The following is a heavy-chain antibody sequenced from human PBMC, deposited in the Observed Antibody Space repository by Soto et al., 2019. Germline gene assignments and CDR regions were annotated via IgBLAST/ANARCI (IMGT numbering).Heavy chain of an antibody. CDR1: GFTFDDYA. CDR3: AKDISGCSGGSCYLIDAFDI. Sequence: EVQLVESGGGLVQPGRSLRLSCAASGFTFDDYAMHWVRQAPGKGLEWVSGISWNSGSIGYADSVKGRFTISRDNAKNSLYLQMNSLRAEDTALYYCAKDISGCSGGSCYLIDAFDIWGQGTMVTVSS. D-gene: IGHD2-15*01. V-gene: IGHV3-9*01. J-gene: IGHJ3*02. CDR2: ISWNSGSI.